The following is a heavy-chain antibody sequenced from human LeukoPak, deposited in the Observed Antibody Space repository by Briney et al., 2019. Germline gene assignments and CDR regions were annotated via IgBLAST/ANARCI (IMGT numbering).Heavy chain of an antibody. CDR2: IKRDGSEK. J-gene: IGHJ4*02. CDR3: ARDRYYDFWSGYYKYYFDY. D-gene: IGHD3-3*01. Sequence: PGGSLRLSCAASGFTFSSYWMSWVRQAPGKGLEWVANIKRDGSEKYYVDSVKGRFTISRDNAKNSLYLQMNSLRAEDTAVYYCARDRYYDFWSGYYKYYFDYWGQGTLVTVSS. V-gene: IGHV3-7*03. CDR1: GFTFSSYW.